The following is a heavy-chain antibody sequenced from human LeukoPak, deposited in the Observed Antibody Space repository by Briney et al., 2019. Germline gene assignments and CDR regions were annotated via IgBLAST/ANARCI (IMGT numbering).Heavy chain of an antibody. CDR3: ARLGSYHDF. D-gene: IGHD1-26*01. J-gene: IGHJ4*02. V-gene: IGHV4-4*09. CDR2: IHSSGGS. CDR1: GASISNYY. Sequence: SETLSLTCTASGASISNYYWSWIRQTPEKGLEWMGHIHSSGGSSYYPSLKSRLTLSIDTSRNQLSLKLPSVTAADTAVYFCARLGSYHDFWGQGALVTVSS.